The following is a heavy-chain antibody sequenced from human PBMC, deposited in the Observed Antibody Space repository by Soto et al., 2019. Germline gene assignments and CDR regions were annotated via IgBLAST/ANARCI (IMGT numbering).Heavy chain of an antibody. CDR3: ARDRTPPQYCSGGSCYYFDY. Sequence: SETLSLTCAVYGGSFSGYYWSWIRQPPGKGLEWIGEINHSGSTNYNPSLKSRVTISVDTSKNQFSRKLSSVTAADTAVYYCARDRTPPQYCSGGSCYYFDYWGQGTLVTVSS. D-gene: IGHD2-15*01. J-gene: IGHJ4*02. V-gene: IGHV4-34*01. CDR1: GGSFSGYY. CDR2: INHSGST.